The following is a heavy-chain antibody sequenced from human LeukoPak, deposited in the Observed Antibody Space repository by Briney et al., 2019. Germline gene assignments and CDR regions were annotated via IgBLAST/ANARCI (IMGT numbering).Heavy chain of an antibody. J-gene: IGHJ4*02. D-gene: IGHD2-15*01. V-gene: IGHV5-51*01. CDR2: IYPGDSDT. CDR3: ASEYCSGGNCYFDY. CDR1: GFSFTNYW. Sequence: GESLKISCQGSGFSFTNYWIGWVRQMPGKGLEWVGIIYPGDSDTLYSPSFQGLVTISADKSISTAYLQWSSLKASDTAIYYCASEYCSGGNCYFDYWGQGTLVTVSS.